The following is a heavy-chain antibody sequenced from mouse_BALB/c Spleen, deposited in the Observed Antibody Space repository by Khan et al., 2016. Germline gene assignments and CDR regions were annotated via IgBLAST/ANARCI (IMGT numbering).Heavy chain of an antibody. V-gene: IGHV3-2*02. CDR2: ISYSGST. J-gene: IGHJ4*01. CDR3: AGYWDYDDYFAMDY. CDR1: GYSITSDYA. Sequence: EVQLQESGPGLVKPSQSLSLTCTVTGYSITSDYAWNWIRQFPGNKLEWMGYISYSGSTSYNPSLKSRISITRDTSKNQCFLQLNSVTTEDTATYYFAGYWDYDDYFAMDYGGQGTSVTVAS. D-gene: IGHD2-4*01.